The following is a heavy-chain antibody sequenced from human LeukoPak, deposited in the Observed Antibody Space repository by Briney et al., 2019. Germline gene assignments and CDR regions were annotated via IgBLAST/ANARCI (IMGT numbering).Heavy chain of an antibody. J-gene: IGHJ3*02. CDR2: IRSKASGGTT. CDR1: GFTFGDYA. V-gene: IGHV3-49*04. Sequence: GGSLRLSYTASGFTFGDYAMSWVRQAPGKGLEWVGFIRSKASGGTTQYAASVKGRFTISRGDSKSIAYLQMNSLKTEDTAVYYCTRDPSGGYSYGLVWYAFDIWGQGTMVTVSS. D-gene: IGHD5-18*01. CDR3: TRDPSGGYSYGLVWYAFDI.